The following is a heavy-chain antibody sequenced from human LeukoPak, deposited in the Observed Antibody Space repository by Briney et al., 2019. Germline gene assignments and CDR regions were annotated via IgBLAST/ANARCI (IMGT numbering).Heavy chain of an antibody. D-gene: IGHD2-2*01. CDR2: LGGTDGRT. CDR1: GFTFSNYV. V-gene: IGHV3-23*01. J-gene: IGHJ4*02. Sequence: HPGGSLRLSCAASGFTFSNYVMNWVRQAPGQGLEWVSALGGTDGRTEVADSVKGRFFISRDNSKNMLYLQMNSLRVEDTAIYYCAKEALYCSSSTCHLENWGQGTLVTVAS. CDR3: AKEALYCSSSTCHLEN.